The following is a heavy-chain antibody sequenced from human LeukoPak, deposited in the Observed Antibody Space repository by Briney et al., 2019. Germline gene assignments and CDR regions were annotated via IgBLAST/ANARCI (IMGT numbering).Heavy chain of an antibody. CDR1: GFTFSSYG. Sequence: GGSLRLSCAASGFTFSSYGMQWVRQAPGKGLEWVAVIWYDGSNKYYADSVKGRFTISRDNSKNTLYLQMNSLRAEDTAVYYCARDQLYYYGSGSYYSPTYYFDYWGQGTLVTVSS. CDR3: ARDQLYYYGSGSYYSPTYYFDY. D-gene: IGHD3-10*01. J-gene: IGHJ4*02. CDR2: IWYDGSNK. V-gene: IGHV3-33*01.